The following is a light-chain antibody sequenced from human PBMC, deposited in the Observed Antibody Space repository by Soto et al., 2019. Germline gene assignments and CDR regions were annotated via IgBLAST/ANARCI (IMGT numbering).Light chain of an antibody. CDR1: QSVSSSY. CDR2: GAS. CDR3: QQYGSS. Sequence: EIVLTQSPGTLSLSPGERATLSCRASQSVSSSYLAWYQQKPGQAPRLLIYGASSRATGIPDRFSGSGSGTDFTLTISRLEPEHFAVYYCQQYGSSFGQGTKLEIK. V-gene: IGKV3-20*01. J-gene: IGKJ2*01.